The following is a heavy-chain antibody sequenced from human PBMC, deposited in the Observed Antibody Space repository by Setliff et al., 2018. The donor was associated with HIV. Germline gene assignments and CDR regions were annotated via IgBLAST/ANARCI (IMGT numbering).Heavy chain of an antibody. V-gene: IGHV7-4-1*02. D-gene: IGHD3-16*02. Sequence: ASVKVSCKASGYTLTSYAMNWVRQAPGQGLEWMGWINTNTGNPTYAQGFTGRFVFSLDTSVSTAYLQISSLKAEDTAVYYCARETLRDEYVWGSYRTDYWGQGTLVTVSS. CDR3: ARETLRDEYVWGSYRTDY. J-gene: IGHJ4*02. CDR1: GYTLTSYA. CDR2: INTNTGNP.